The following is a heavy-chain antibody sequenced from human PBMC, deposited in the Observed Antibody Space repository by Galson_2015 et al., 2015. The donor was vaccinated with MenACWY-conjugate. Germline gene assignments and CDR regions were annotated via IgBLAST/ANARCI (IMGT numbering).Heavy chain of an antibody. CDR2: IHYSGKT. D-gene: IGHD1-14*01. J-gene: IGHJ5*02. CDR1: GASISSDAYY. V-gene: IGHV4-39*01. CDR3: ARRTPNLNWFDP. Sequence: ETLSLTCTVSGASISSDAYYWGWLRQPPGKGLEWIASIHYSGKTFYYPSLKSRVTISVDTSKSQFSLKLSYVTAADTAVYFCARRTPNLNWFDPWGQGTLVTVSS.